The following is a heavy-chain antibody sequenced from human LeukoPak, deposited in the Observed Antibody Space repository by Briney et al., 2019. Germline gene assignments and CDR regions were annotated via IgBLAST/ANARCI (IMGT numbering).Heavy chain of an antibody. D-gene: IGHD4-17*01. V-gene: IGHV4-4*07. CDR2: IYLSGST. CDR3: ARGLYGDFRAFDV. J-gene: IGHJ3*01. Sequence: SETLSLTCSVSGGSMTHYFWSWIRQPAGKGLEWIGHIYLSGSTNYNPSLRGRVTMSITTSPRQFTLKLSSVTAVDTALYFCARGLYGDFRAFDVWGQGTMALVSS. CDR1: GGSMTHYF.